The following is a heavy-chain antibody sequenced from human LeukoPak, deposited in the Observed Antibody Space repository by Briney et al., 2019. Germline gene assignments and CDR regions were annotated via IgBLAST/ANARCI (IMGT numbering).Heavy chain of an antibody. CDR2: ISSNGSTI. CDR1: GFTFTSYE. D-gene: IGHD1-1*01. J-gene: IGHJ5*02. CDR3: ASLIAWNWNDVHWCDP. Sequence: GGSLRLSCAASGFTFTSYEMNWVRQAPGKGLEWVSYISSNGSTIYYADSVKGRFTISRDNAKNSLYLQMNSLRAEDTAVYYCASLIAWNWNDVHWCDPWGQGNLVTVSS. V-gene: IGHV3-48*03.